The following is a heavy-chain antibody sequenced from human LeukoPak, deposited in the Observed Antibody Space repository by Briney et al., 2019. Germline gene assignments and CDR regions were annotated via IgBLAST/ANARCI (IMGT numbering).Heavy chain of an antibody. J-gene: IGHJ5*02. CDR3: ARYSNAYAGARWFDH. V-gene: IGHV4-59*01. Sequence: NPSETLSLTCTVSGGSISSYYWSWIRQPPGKGLEWIGYIYYSGSTNYNPSLKSRVTISVDTSKNQFSLILNSVTAADTAVYYCARYSNAYAGARWFDHWGQGTLVTVSS. D-gene: IGHD2-21*01. CDR2: IYYSGST. CDR1: GGSISSYY.